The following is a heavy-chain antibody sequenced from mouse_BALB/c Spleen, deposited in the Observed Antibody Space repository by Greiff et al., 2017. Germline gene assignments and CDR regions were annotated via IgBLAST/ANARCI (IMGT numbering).Heavy chain of an antibody. CDR1: GFTFSSFG. CDR2: IGSGSSTI. V-gene: IGHV5-17*02. CDR3: ARYGYDGNFDY. Sequence: EVMLVESGGGLVQPGGSRKLSCAASGFTFSSFGMHWVRQAPEKGLEWVAYIGSGSSTIYYADTVKGRFTISRDNPKCTLFLQMTSLRAEDTAMYYCARYGYDGNFDYWGQGTTLTVSS. D-gene: IGHD2-14*01. J-gene: IGHJ2*01.